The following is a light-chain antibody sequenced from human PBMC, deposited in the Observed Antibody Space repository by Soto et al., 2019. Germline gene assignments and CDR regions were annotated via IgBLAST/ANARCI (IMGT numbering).Light chain of an antibody. CDR1: QTVSTNY. V-gene: IGKV3-20*01. CDR2: GAS. CDR3: QQYGSSPRT. Sequence: EIVLTQSPGTLFLSPGERATLSCRASQTVSTNYLAWYQQKPGQAPRLLIYGASSRATGIPDRFSGSGSGTDFILTISRLEPEDFAVYYCQQYGSSPRTFGQGTKVDIK. J-gene: IGKJ2*01.